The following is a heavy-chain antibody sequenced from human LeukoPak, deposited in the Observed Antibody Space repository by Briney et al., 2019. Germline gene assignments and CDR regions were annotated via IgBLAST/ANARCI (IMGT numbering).Heavy chain of an antibody. CDR3: AKNSGSYDGAFDI. V-gene: IGHV3-30*18. CDR2: ISYDGSNK. D-gene: IGHD1-26*01. J-gene: IGHJ3*02. Sequence: GGSLRLSCAASGFTFSSYGMHWVRQAPGKGLEWVAVISYDGSNKYYADSVKGRFTISRDNSKNTLYLQMNNLRAEDTAVYYCAKNSGSYDGAFDIWGQGTMVTVSS. CDR1: GFTFSSYG.